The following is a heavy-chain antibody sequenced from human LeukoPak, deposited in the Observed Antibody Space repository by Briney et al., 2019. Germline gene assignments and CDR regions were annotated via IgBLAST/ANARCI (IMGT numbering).Heavy chain of an antibody. CDR3: ARDVSGYCSGGSCYWTGFDY. CDR1: GGSVSDSRYY. V-gene: IGHV4-39*02. Sequence: SETLSLTCAVSGGSVSDSRYYWGWIRQPPGKGLEWIGSFYYRGNTYYNSSLRSRLTISVDTSKNQFSLRLSSVTAADTAVYYCARDVSGYCSGGSCYWTGFDYWGQGTLVTVSS. D-gene: IGHD2-15*01. J-gene: IGHJ4*02. CDR2: FYYRGNT.